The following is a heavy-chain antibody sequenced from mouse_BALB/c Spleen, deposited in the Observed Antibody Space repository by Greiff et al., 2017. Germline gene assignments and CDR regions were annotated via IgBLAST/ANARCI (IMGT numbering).Heavy chain of an antibody. CDR3: ARGGGNYFDY. CDR1: GYAFSSYW. Sequence: QVQLKESGAELVRPGSSVKISCKASGYAFSSYWMNWVKQRPGQGLEWIGQIYPGDGDTNYNGKFKGKATLTADKSSSTAYMQLSSLTSEDSAVYFCARGGGNYFDYWGQGTTRTVSS. CDR2: IYPGDGDT. V-gene: IGHV1-80*01. J-gene: IGHJ2*01.